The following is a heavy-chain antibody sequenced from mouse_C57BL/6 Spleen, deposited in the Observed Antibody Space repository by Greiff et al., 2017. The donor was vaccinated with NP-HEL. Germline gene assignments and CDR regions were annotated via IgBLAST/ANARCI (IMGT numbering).Heavy chain of an antibody. J-gene: IGHJ2*01. CDR3: ARMGDYDNYFDY. CDR1: GFSLTSYG. Sequence: QVQLKESGPGLVQPSQSLSITCTVSGFSLTSYGVHWVRQSPGKGLEWLGVIWSGGSTDYNAAFISRLSISKDNSKSQVFFKMNSLQADDTAIYYCARMGDYDNYFDYWGQGTTLTVSS. CDR2: IWSGGST. D-gene: IGHD2-4*01. V-gene: IGHV2-2*01.